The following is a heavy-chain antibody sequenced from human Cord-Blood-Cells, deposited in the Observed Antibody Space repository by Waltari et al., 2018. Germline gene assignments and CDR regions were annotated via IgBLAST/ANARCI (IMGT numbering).Heavy chain of an antibody. D-gene: IGHD3-16*01. Sequence: QVQLQESGPGLVQPSAPLSLTCTVPVGSLSSYYWSWIRQPAGKGLEWIGRIYTSGSTNYNPSLKSRVTMSVDTSKNQFSLKLSSVTAADTAVYYCARGSSDTYYFDYWGQGTLVTVSS. CDR1: VGSLSSYY. CDR3: ARGSSDTYYFDY. V-gene: IGHV4-4*07. CDR2: IYTSGST. J-gene: IGHJ4*02.